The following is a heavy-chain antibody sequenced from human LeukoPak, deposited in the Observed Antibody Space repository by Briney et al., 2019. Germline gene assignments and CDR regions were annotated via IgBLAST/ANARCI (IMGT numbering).Heavy chain of an antibody. CDR1: GYTFTSYD. Sequence: ASVKVSCKASGYTFTSYDINWVRQATGQGLEWMGWMNPNSGNTGYAQKFQGSVTVTRNTSTATAYMELSSLKSEDTAVYYCARVNTYYYGSGVSRAFHMWGQGTMVTVSS. CDR3: ARVNTYYYGSGVSRAFHM. CDR2: MNPNSGNT. J-gene: IGHJ3*02. V-gene: IGHV1-8*01. D-gene: IGHD3-10*01.